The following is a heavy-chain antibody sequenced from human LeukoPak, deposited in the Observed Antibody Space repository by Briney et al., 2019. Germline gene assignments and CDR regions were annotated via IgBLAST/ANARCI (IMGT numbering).Heavy chain of an antibody. CDR1: GYTFTSYG. V-gene: IGHV1-18*01. CDR3: ARAGQRITMIVVVTSWFDP. Sequence: GASVKVSCKASGYTFTSYGISWVRQAPGQGLEWMGWISAYNGNTNYAQKLQGRVTMTTDTSTSTAYMELRSLRSDDTAVYYCARAGQRITMIVVVTSWFDPRGQGTLVTVSS. CDR2: ISAYNGNT. D-gene: IGHD3-22*01. J-gene: IGHJ5*02.